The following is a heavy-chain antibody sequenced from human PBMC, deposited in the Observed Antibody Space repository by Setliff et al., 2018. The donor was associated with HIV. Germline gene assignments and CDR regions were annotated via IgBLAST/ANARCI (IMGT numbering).Heavy chain of an antibody. V-gene: IGHV4-30-4*01. CDR3: ARARSDWYNVRPYYFDL. D-gene: IGHD6-19*01. Sequence: PSETLSLTCAVSGASFVGDNHWSWIRQTPERVLEWIAYFMYTDIHYVNYLNYRNPSLASRLSISVDKSKNQFSLTLSSVTAADTAVYYCARARSDWYNVRPYYFDLWGQGTPVTVSS. CDR2: FMYTDIHYVNYLN. CDR1: GASFVGDNH. J-gene: IGHJ4*02.